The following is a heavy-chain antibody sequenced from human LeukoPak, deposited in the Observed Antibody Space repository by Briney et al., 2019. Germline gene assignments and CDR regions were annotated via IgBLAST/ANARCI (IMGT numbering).Heavy chain of an antibody. D-gene: IGHD2-8*02. CDR3: ARRPPAGGADWFDP. J-gene: IGHJ5*02. V-gene: IGHV4-39*01. Sequence: PSETLSLTCTVSGGSISSSSHYWGWIRQPPGKGLEWIGSIYYSGSTYYNPSLKTRVTLSVDTSKNQFSLKLSSVTAADTAVYYCARRPPAGGADWFDPWGQGTLVTVSS. CDR1: GGSISSSSHY. CDR2: IYYSGST.